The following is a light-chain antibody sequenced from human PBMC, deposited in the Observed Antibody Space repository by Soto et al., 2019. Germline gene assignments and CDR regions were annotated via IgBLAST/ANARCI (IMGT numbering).Light chain of an antibody. V-gene: IGKV3-15*01. Sequence: EIILTQSPDPPSLSPGEKATPSCRASQSVSSNLAWYQQKPGQAPRLLIYGASTRATGIPARFSGSGSGTEFTLTISSLQSEDFAVYYCQQYRMSPNTFGQGTRLEIK. CDR2: GAS. CDR3: QQYRMSPNT. J-gene: IGKJ5*01. CDR1: QSVSSN.